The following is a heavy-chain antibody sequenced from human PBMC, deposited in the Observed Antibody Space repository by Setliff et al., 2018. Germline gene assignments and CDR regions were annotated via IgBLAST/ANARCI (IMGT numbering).Heavy chain of an antibody. CDR1: GGSISSSIYY. J-gene: IGHJ4*02. Sequence: SSETLSLTCSVSGGSISSSIYYWGWIRQPPGKGLEWIGSIYYSGSTYYSPSLKRRVTISVDTSKNQFSLRLSSLTAADTAVYYCARSGMPRLLYVGYWGLGTLVTVSS. V-gene: IGHV4-39*01. CDR3: ARSGMPRLLYVGY. CDR2: IYYSGST. D-gene: IGHD2-21*01.